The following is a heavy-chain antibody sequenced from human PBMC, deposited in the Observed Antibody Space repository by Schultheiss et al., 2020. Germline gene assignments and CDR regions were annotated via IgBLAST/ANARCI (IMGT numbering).Heavy chain of an antibody. D-gene: IGHD5-18*01. CDR1: GGSISNYY. CDR2: IYYSGST. Sequence: SETLSLTCTVSGGSISNYYWSWIRQPPGKGLEWIGSIYYSGSTYYNPSLKSRVTISVDTSKNQFSLKLSSVTAADTAVYYCARGGRYSYGGGDMDVWGKGTTVTVSS. V-gene: IGHV4-59*12. J-gene: IGHJ6*03. CDR3: ARGGRYSYGGGDMDV.